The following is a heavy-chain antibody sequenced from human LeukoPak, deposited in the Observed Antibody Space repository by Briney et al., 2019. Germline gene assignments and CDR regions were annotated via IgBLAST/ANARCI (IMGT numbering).Heavy chain of an antibody. CDR1: GGSISSGDYY. CDR3: AKNDNWGFDY. Sequence: SETLSLTCTVSGGSISSGDYYWSWIRQPPGKGLEWIGYIYYSGSTYYNPSLKSRVTISVDTSKNQLSLKLSSVTAADTAVYYCAKNDNWGFDYWGQGTLVTVSS. J-gene: IGHJ4*02. CDR2: IYYSGST. D-gene: IGHD7-27*01. V-gene: IGHV4-30-4*01.